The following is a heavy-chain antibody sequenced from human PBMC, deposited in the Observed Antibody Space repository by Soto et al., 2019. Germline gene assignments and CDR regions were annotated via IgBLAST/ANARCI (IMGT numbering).Heavy chain of an antibody. Sequence: QVQLVQSGAEVKKPGSSVKVSCKASGGTFSSYTISWVRQAPGQGLEWMGRIIPILGIANYAQKFQGRVTITADKSTSTAYMELSSLRSEDTAVYYCARDPPSIRNHYYYYGMDVWGQGTTVTVSS. V-gene: IGHV1-69*08. CDR3: ARDPPSIRNHYYYYGMDV. J-gene: IGHJ6*02. CDR1: GGTFSSYT. D-gene: IGHD2-21*01. CDR2: IIPILGIA.